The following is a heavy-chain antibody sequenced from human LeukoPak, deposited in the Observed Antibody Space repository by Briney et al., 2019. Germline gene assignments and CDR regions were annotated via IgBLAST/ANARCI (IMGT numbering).Heavy chain of an antibody. CDR3: ARQRRLLWFGESLPGY. V-gene: IGHV4-39*01. CDR1: GGSISSSSYY. CDR2: IYYSGST. D-gene: IGHD3-10*01. Sequence: SETLSLTCTVSGGSISSSSYYWGWIRQPPGKVLEWIGSIYYSGSTYYNPSLKSRVTISVDTSKNQFSLKLSSVTAADTAVYYCARQRRLLWFGESLPGYWGQGTLVTVSS. J-gene: IGHJ4*02.